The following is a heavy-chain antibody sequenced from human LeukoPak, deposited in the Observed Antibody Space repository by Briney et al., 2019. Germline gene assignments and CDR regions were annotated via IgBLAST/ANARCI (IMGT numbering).Heavy chain of an antibody. CDR2: INPNSGDT. V-gene: IGHV1-2*06. Sequence: GASVKVSCKASGYTFTAYYMHWVRQAPGQGLEWMGRINPNSGDTNYAQKFQGRVTMTRDTSISTAYMELGRLRSDDTAVYYCARAVDYGGTLDYWGQGTLVTVSS. J-gene: IGHJ4*02. CDR1: GYTFTAYY. CDR3: ARAVDYGGTLDY. D-gene: IGHD4-23*01.